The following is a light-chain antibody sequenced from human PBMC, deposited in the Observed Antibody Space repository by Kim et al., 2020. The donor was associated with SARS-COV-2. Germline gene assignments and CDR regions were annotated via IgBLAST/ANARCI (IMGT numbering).Light chain of an antibody. V-gene: IGLV3-9*01. CDR1: NIGSKN. CDR3: QVWDSSTVV. CDR2: RDS. Sequence: SYELTQPLSVSVALGQTARITCGGNNIGSKNVHWYQQKPGQAPVLVIYRDSNRPSGIPERFSGSNSGNTATLTISRAQAGDEADHSCQVWDSSTVVFGGG. J-gene: IGLJ2*01.